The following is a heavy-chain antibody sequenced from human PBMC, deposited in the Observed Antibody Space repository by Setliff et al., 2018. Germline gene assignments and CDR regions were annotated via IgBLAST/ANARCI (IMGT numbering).Heavy chain of an antibody. D-gene: IGHD6-13*01. V-gene: IGHV1-24*01. CDR3: ATGPVLIEGSSWFILDY. J-gene: IGHJ4*02. CDR1: GYTLTELS. Sequence: GASVKVSCKVSGYTLTELSRRWVRLAPGKGLEWMGGFDPEDGETIYAQKFQGRVTMTEDTSTDTAYMELSSLRSEDTAVYYCATGPVLIEGSSWFILDYWGQGTLVTV. CDR2: FDPEDGET.